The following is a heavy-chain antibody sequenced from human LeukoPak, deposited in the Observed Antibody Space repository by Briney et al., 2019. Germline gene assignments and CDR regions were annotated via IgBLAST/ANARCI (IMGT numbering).Heavy chain of an antibody. V-gene: IGHV3-13*01. CDR2: IGTAGDT. D-gene: IGHD3-3*01. J-gene: IGHJ4*02. CDR3: ARARFLEWSYYFDY. CDR1: GFTFSIYD. Sequence: GGSLRLSCAASGFTFSIYDVHWVRQAREKGVEWVSAIGTAGDTYYTGSVKGRFTISRENAKNSLYLQMNSLRAGDTAVYYCARARFLEWSYYFDYWGQGTLVTVSS.